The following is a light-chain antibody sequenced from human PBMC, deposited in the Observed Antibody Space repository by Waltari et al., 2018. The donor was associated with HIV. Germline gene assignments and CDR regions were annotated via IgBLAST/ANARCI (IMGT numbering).Light chain of an antibody. CDR3: MQALQTPLIT. J-gene: IGKJ5*01. CDR1: QSLLNSNGFNY. CDR2: LGS. V-gene: IGKV2-28*01. Sequence: DIVMTQSPRSLPVPPGEPASISCRSSQSLLNSNGFNYLDWYLQKPGQSPRLLIYLGSNRAPGVPDRFSGSGSGTDFTLKISRVEAEDVGVYYCMQALQTPLITFGQGTRLEIK.